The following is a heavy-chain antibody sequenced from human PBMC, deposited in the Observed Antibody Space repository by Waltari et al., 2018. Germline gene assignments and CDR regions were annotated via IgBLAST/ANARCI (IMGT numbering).Heavy chain of an antibody. CDR3: ARGPLGSCRSVTCYPLDS. V-gene: IGHV3-23*01. J-gene: IGHJ4*02. CDR2: ISGSDPGT. Sequence: EVQLLESGGGLVQPGGSLRLSCAASGFTFSSYAVSWVRQTPGNGLEWFSAISGSDPGTYHADSVRGRFTISRDNSKNTLYLEMKYLRAEDSAVYYCARGPLGSCRSVTCYPLDSWGQGTLVTVSS. D-gene: IGHD2-2*01. CDR1: GFTFSSYA.